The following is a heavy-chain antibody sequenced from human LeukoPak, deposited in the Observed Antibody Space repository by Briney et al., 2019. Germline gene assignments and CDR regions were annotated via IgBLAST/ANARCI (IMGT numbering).Heavy chain of an antibody. J-gene: IGHJ4*02. CDR2: IIPIFGTA. D-gene: IGHD2-15*01. Sequence: SVKVSCKASGGTFSSYAISWVRQAPGQGLEWMGGIIPIFGTANYAQKFQGRVTITADESTSTAYMELSSLGSEDTAVYYCAGCSGGSCYPNFDYWGQGTLVTVSS. CDR3: AGCSGGSCYPNFDY. V-gene: IGHV1-69*01. CDR1: GGTFSSYA.